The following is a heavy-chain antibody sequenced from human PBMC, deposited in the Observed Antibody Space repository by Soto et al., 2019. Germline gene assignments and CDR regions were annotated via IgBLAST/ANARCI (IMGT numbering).Heavy chain of an antibody. V-gene: IGHV1-2*04. D-gene: IGHD3-9*01. CDR3: ARGRTFYDILPGYPDHFDF. J-gene: IGHJ4*02. CDR1: GYTFTGHY. Sequence: QVQLVQSGAEVRRPGASVKVSCKASGYTFTGHYLHWLRQAPGQGLEWMGWINPNIGSTNYARKFQGWVTMTRDSSISTAYMELSKLTSHDTAVYYCARGRTFYDILPGYPDHFDFWGQGTLVTVSS. CDR2: INPNIGST.